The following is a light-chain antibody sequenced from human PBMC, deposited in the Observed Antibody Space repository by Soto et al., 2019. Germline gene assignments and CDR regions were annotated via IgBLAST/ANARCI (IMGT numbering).Light chain of an antibody. CDR1: QRISSY. J-gene: IGKJ3*01. V-gene: IGKV1-39*01. CDR2: AAS. Sequence: DIQMTQSPSSLSASVGDRVTITCRTSQRISSYVNWYQQKPGKAPKLLISAASSLQSGDTSRFMRSGSGTDFTLTIYSLQTEAFATYYCQLGYITPFTFGPGIKVDIK. CDR3: QLGYITPFT.